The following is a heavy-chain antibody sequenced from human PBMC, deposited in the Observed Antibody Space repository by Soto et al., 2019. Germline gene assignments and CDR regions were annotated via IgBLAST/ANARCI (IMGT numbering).Heavy chain of an antibody. CDR1: GGSFIGYY. CDR3: ATRFFDY. V-gene: IGHV4-34*01. Sequence: PSETLSLTCAVYGGSFIGYYWSWIRQPPGKGLEWIGEINHSGSTNYNPSLKSRVTISVDTSKNQFSLKLSSVTAADTAVYYCATRFFDYWGQGTLVTVSS. CDR2: INHSGST. J-gene: IGHJ4*02. D-gene: IGHD3-3*01.